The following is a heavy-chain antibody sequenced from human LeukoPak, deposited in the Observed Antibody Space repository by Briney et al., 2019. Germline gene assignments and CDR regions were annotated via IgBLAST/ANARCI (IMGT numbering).Heavy chain of an antibody. CDR3: AKEDYYFDTSGYYGAADY. D-gene: IGHD3-22*01. J-gene: IGHJ4*02. CDR2: LSGSGGTT. V-gene: IGHV3-23*01. Sequence: GSLRLSCAASGFTFSSYAMSWVRQAPGKGLEWVSTLSGSGGTTYYADSVKGRFTISRDNSKNTLYLQMNSLRAEDTAVYYCAKEDYYFDTSGYYGAADYWGQGTLVTVSS. CDR1: GFTFSSYA.